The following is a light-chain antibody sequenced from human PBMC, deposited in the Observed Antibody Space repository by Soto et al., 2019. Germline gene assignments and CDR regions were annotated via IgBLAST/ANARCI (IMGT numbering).Light chain of an antibody. V-gene: IGKV1-5*01. J-gene: IGKJ4*01. Sequence: QMIHSPRTECECIRDRVRLARGASQNIERWQAWYQQKPGKAPKLLLYDVSTLERGVPSRFSRSGSATEFTLTIRSLQPDDFAPYYCPPHATYPIAFGVGTKVDIK. CDR1: QNIERW. CDR3: PPHATYPIA. CDR2: DVS.